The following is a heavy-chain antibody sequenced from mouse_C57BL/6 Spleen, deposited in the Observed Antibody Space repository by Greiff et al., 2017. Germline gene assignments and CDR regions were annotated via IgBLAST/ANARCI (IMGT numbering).Heavy chain of an antibody. D-gene: IGHD2-5*01. CDR1: GFSLTSYG. J-gene: IGHJ4*01. Sequence: VMLVEPGPGLVAPSQSLSITCTVSGFSLTSYGVDWVRQPPGKGLEWLGVIWGGGSTNYNSALMSRLSISKDNSKSQVFLKMNSLQTDDTAMYYCAKHLQTIVTTSYYAMDYWGQGTSVTVSS. V-gene: IGHV2-9*01. CDR2: IWGGGST. CDR3: AKHLQTIVTTSYYAMDY.